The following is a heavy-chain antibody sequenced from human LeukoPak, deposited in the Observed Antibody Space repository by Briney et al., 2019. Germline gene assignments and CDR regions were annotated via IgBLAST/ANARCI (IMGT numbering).Heavy chain of an antibody. CDR3: AQARRDAASPCLDY. CDR2: IWYDGSNK. J-gene: IGHJ4*02. V-gene: IGHV3-33*06. D-gene: IGHD5-24*01. Sequence: PGRSLRLSCAASGFTFSSYGMHWVRQAPGKGLEWVAVIWYDGSNKYYADSVKGRFTISRDNSKNTLYLQMNSLRAEDTAVYYCAQARRDAASPCLDYWGQGTLVTVSS. CDR1: GFTFSSYG.